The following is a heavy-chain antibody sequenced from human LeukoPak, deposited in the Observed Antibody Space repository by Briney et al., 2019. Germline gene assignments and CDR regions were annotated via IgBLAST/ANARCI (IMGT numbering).Heavy chain of an antibody. Sequence: ASVKVSCKASGYIFTLYYMHWVRQAPGQGLEWMGRISPNSGGTSYAQKFQGRVTMTRDTSISTVYMQLNRLTSDDTAIYYCARDRDLDYWGQGTLATVSS. CDR3: ARDRDLDY. J-gene: IGHJ4*02. V-gene: IGHV1-2*06. CDR1: GYIFTLYY. CDR2: ISPNSGGT.